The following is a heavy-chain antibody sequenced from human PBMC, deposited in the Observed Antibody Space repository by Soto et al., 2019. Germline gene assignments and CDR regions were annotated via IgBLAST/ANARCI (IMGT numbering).Heavy chain of an antibody. CDR1: GFMFSSYW. CDR2: INQNGSER. CDR3: ATDILDF. Sequence: EVELVESGGGLVQPGGSLRFSCAATGFMFSSYWMTWVRQAPGKGLEWVANINQNGSERYYVDSVEGRFTISRDNAKNSVFLQMENLRVEDTAMYYCATDILDFWGQGTLVTVSS. D-gene: IGHD3-9*01. V-gene: IGHV3-7*05. J-gene: IGHJ4*02.